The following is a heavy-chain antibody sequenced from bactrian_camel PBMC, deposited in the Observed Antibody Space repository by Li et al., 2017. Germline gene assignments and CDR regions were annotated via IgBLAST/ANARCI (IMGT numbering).Heavy chain of an antibody. Sequence: QVQLVESGGGSVQAGGSLRLSCAASGFTFSRYCMGWFRQTPGKEREGVAIIDSGGRTNYADSVKGRFTLSEDNAKNTVYLQMNNLAPEDTAMYYCAVRLGGGRVGCTSGRYRDADFGRWGQGTQVTVS. CDR3: AVRLGGGRVGCTSGRYRDADFGR. V-gene: IGHV3S53*01. J-gene: IGHJ4*01. CDR2: IDSGGRT. CDR1: GFTFSRYC. D-gene: IGHD4*01.